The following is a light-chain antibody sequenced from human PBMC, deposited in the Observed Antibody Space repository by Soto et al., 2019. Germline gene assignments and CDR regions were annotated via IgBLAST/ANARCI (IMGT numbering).Light chain of an antibody. J-gene: IGKJ1*01. Sequence: DIQMTQYPSSLSASVGDRVTITCRASQSISSYLNWYQQKPGKAPKLLILVASTLPSGVPSRFSGSGSGTDFTLTISSLQPEDFATYYCQQSYSNTQTFGQGTKV. CDR1: QSISSY. CDR3: QQSYSNTQT. V-gene: IGKV1-39*01. CDR2: VAS.